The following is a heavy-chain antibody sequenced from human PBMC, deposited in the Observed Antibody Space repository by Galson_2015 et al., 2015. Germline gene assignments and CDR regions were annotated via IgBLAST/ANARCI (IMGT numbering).Heavy chain of an antibody. J-gene: IGHJ4*02. V-gene: IGHV3-23*01. D-gene: IGHD6-19*01. Sequence: SLRLSCAASGFTFNSYAMSWVRQAPGKGLEWVSAISGSGSSTYYADSVKGRFTISRDNSRNTLSLHMNSLRAEDTAVYYCAKGITVAWLYYFDYWGQGTLATVS. CDR1: GFTFNSYA. CDR3: AKGITVAWLYYFDY. CDR2: ISGSGSST.